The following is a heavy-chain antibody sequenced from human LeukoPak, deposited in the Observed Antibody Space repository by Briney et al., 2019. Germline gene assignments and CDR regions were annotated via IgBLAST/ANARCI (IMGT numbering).Heavy chain of an antibody. J-gene: IGHJ4*02. Sequence: GGSLRLSCAASGFTFSNYGMHWVRQAPGKGREWVAIISYDGINKNSADSVKGRFTIYRDNSKNTLFLQMNSLRPEETAVYYCAKDQLARERYGGEEPDYWGQGTLVTVSS. CDR2: ISYDGINK. V-gene: IGHV3-30*18. CDR1: GFTFSNYG. CDR3: AKDQLARERYGGEEPDY. D-gene: IGHD1-1*01.